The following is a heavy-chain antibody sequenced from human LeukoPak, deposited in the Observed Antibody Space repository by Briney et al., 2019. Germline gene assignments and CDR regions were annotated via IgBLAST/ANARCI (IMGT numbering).Heavy chain of an antibody. V-gene: IGHV4-61*01. J-gene: IGHJ4*02. D-gene: IGHD6-19*01. CDR2: IFYTGST. Sequence: SEALSLTCTVSGGSVSSGNYFWAWIRQPPGKGLEWLGYIFYTGSTNYNPSLKSRVTISLDTTKNQFSLKLNSVTAADTAAYYCASRWLDGDYWGQGTLVTVSS. CDR3: ASRWLDGDY. CDR1: GGSVSSGNYF.